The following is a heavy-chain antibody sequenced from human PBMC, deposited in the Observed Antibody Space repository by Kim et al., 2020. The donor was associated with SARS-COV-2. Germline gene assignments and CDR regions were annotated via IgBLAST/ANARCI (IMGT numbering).Heavy chain of an antibody. J-gene: IGHJ6*02. CDR3: ARDLFDDILTGYYIHYYGMDV. CDR2: ISAYNGNT. CDR1: GYTFTSYG. V-gene: IGHV1-18*01. D-gene: IGHD3-9*01. Sequence: ASVKVSCKASGYTFTSYGISWVRQAPGQGLEWMGWISAYNGNTNYAQKLQGRVTMTTDTSTSTADMELRSLRSDDTAVYYCARDLFDDILTGYYIHYYGMDVWGQGTTVTVSS.